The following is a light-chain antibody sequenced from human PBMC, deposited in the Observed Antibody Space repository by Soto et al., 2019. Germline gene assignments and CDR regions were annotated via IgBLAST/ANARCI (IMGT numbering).Light chain of an antibody. CDR2: KAS. Sequence: DIQMTQSPSTLSASVGDRVTITCRASQSINNWLAWYQQRPGKAPKLLIYKASTLESRVTSRFSGSGSGTQVTLTISSRQPDDFATYYCQQNNTDSLFTFGPGTKVDIK. CDR3: QQNNTDSLFT. CDR1: QSINNW. V-gene: IGKV1-5*03. J-gene: IGKJ3*01.